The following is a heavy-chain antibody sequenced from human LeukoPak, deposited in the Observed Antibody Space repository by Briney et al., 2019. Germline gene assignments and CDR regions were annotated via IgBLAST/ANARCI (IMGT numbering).Heavy chain of an antibody. CDR2: IKSKTDGGTT. Sequence: GGSLRLSCAASGFTFSNAWMSWVRQAPGKGLEWVGRIKSKTDGGTTDYAAPVKGRFTISRDDSKNTLYLQMNSLKTEDTAVYYCTTVYSSGWCLKNYGMDVWGQGTTVTVSS. CDR1: GFTFSNAW. J-gene: IGHJ6*02. V-gene: IGHV3-15*01. D-gene: IGHD6-19*01. CDR3: TTVYSSGWCLKNYGMDV.